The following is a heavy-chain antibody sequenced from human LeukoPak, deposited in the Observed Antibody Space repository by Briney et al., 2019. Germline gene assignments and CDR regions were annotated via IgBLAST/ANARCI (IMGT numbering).Heavy chain of an antibody. J-gene: IGHJ6*03. CDR1: GGSISSSSYY. CDR3: AGPYSSSIYMDV. Sequence: SETLSLTGTVSGGSISSSSYYWGWIRQPPGKGLEWIGSIYYSGSTYYNPSLKSRVTISVDTSKNQFSLKLSSVTAADTAVYYCAGPYSSSIYMDVWGKGTTVTVSS. D-gene: IGHD6-6*01. V-gene: IGHV4-39*01. CDR2: IYYSGST.